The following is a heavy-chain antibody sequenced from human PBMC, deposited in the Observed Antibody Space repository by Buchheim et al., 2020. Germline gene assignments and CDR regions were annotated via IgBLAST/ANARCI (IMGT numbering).Heavy chain of an antibody. J-gene: IGHJ4*02. V-gene: IGHV4-31*01. D-gene: IGHD3-3*01. CDR2: IYYSGST. CDR1: GGSISSGGYY. CDR3: ARERDTIFGVVTGFDY. Sequence: QVQLQESGPGLVKPSQTLSLTCTVSGGSISSGGYYWSWIRQHPGKGLEWIGYIYYSGSTYYNPSLTMLVTISVDTSKNHFSLKMRSVTVAYTDVYYCARERDTIFGVVTGFDYWGQGTL.